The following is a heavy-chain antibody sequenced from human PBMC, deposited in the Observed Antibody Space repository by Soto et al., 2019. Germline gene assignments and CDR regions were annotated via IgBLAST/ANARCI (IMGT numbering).Heavy chain of an antibody. Sequence: GASVKVSCKASGYTFTTYYIHWVRQAPGQGLEWMGWINPNSGGTNYAQKFQGRVTMTRDTSISTAYMELSRLRSDDTAVYYCARDLRSFDPTRVGYWGQGTLVTVSS. CDR2: INPNSGGT. V-gene: IGHV1-2*02. CDR1: GYTFTTYY. CDR3: ARDLRSFDPTRVGY. J-gene: IGHJ4*02.